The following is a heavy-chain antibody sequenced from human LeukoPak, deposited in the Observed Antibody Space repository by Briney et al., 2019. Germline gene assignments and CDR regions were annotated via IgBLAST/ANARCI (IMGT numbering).Heavy chain of an antibody. J-gene: IGHJ4*02. CDR1: GFTVSSNY. Sequence: GGSLRLSCAASGFTVSSNYMSWVGQAPGKGLEWGSVIYSDGSTYYADSVKGRFTISRDNSKNTLYLQINSLRAEDTAVYYCARDYNYYHSSGYWYYFDYWGQGTLVTVSS. V-gene: IGHV3-66*01. CDR3: ARDYNYYHSSGYWYYFDY. CDR2: IYSDGST. D-gene: IGHD3-22*01.